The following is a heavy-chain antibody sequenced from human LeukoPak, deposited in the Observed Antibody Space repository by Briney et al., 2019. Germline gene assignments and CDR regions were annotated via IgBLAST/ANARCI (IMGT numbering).Heavy chain of an antibody. J-gene: IGHJ3*02. CDR3: AKDIGVLLWFGEAFDI. CDR2: IWYDGSNK. V-gene: IGHV3-33*03. CDR1: GFTFSSYG. D-gene: IGHD3-10*01. Sequence: GGSLRLSCAASGFTFSSYGMHWVRQAPGKGLEWVAVIWYDGSNKYYADSVKGRFTISRDNSKNSLYLQMNSLRTEDTALYYCAKDIGVLLWFGEAFDIWGQGTMVTVSS.